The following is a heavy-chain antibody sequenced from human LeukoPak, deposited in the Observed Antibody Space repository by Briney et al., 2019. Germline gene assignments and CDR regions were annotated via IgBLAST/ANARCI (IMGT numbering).Heavy chain of an antibody. V-gene: IGHV3-23*01. Sequence: GRSLRPSCAASGFTFSSNAMSWVSQAQGKGLEWVSAIRGSGGSTYYADSVKGRFTISRDNSKNTLYLQMNSLRAEDTAVYYCAKDRRELLTAVEAFDIWGQGTMVTVSS. CDR1: GFTFSSNA. J-gene: IGHJ3*02. D-gene: IGHD1-26*01. CDR3: AKDRRELLTAVEAFDI. CDR2: IRGSGGST.